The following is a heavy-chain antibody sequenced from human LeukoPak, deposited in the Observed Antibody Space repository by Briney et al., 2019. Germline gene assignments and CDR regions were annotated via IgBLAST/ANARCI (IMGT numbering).Heavy chain of an antibody. CDR3: ATVGRSSRPGY. CDR1: EFTFSNSE. J-gene: IGHJ4*02. Sequence: PVGSLRLSCVASEFTFSNSEMNWVRQDPGKGLEWVSYITTGGGTTYYADSVKGRFSISRDNAKNSRYLQMSSLRAEDTATYYCATVGRSSRPGYWGQGALLTVSS. D-gene: IGHD6-6*01. V-gene: IGHV3-48*03. CDR2: ITTGGGTT.